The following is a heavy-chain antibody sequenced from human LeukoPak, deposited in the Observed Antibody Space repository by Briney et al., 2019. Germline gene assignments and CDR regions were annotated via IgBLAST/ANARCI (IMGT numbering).Heavy chain of an antibody. D-gene: IGHD1-26*01. V-gene: IGHV3-30*18. Sequence: GRSRRPSCAPAGITSSTYGTRCVHQAPGRGLEWVAVISNDGSNKYYADSVKGRFTISRDNSRNTLYLQMNSLRAEDTAVYYCAKDTGELLYYYYYGMDVWGQGTTVTVSS. CDR2: ISNDGSNK. CDR3: AKDTGELLYYYYYGMDV. J-gene: IGHJ6*02. CDR1: GITSSTYG.